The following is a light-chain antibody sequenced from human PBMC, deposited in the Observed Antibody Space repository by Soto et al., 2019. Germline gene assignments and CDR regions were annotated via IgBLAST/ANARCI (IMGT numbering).Light chain of an antibody. CDR1: QSIGRY. J-gene: IGKJ3*01. Sequence: DIQMTQSPSSLSAFVGGTVTITCRASQSIGRYLHWYQQKPGKAPKLLIYAASSLQSGVPSRFSGSGSGTDFTLTISSLQPEDFATYYCQESYSAPFTFGPGTKVD. CDR2: AAS. CDR3: QESYSAPFT. V-gene: IGKV1-39*01.